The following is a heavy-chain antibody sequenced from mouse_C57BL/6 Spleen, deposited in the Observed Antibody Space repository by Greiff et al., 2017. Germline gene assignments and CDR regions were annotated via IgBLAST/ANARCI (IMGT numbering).Heavy chain of an antibody. Sequence: QVQMKQPGAELVKPGASVKMSCKASGYTFTSYWITWVKQRPGQGLEWIGDIYPGSGSTNYNEKFKSKATLTVDTSSSTAYMQLSSLTSEDSAVYYCARSYSNSFDYWGQGTTLTVSS. CDR1: GYTFTSYW. CDR2: IYPGSGST. J-gene: IGHJ2*01. V-gene: IGHV1-55*01. CDR3: ARSYSNSFDY. D-gene: IGHD2-5*01.